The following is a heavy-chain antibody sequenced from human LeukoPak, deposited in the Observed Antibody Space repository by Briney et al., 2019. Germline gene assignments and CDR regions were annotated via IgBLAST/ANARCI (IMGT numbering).Heavy chain of an antibody. V-gene: IGHV3-30*18. D-gene: IGHD6-19*01. CDR1: GFTFSNYG. Sequence: GGSLRLSCAASGFTFSNYGMHWVRQAPGKGLEWVAFISYDGSYKYYADSVKGRFTISRDNSKNTLYLQMNSLRPEDTAVYYCAKEGGSGQKIDYWGQGTLVTVSS. CDR3: AKEGGSGQKIDY. CDR2: ISYDGSYK. J-gene: IGHJ4*02.